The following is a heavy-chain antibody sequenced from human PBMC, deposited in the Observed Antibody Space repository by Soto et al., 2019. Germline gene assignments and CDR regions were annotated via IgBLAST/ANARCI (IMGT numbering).Heavy chain of an antibody. V-gene: IGHV1-69*02. D-gene: IGHD3-22*01. CDR2: IIPILGIA. CDR3: ARETGTMIVEQ. CDR1: GGTFSSYT. Sequence: QVQLVQSGAEVKKPGSSVKVSCKASGGTFSSYTISWVRQAPGQGFEWMGRIIPILGIANYAQKFQGRVTITADKSTSTAYMELSSLRSEDTAVYYCARETGTMIVEQWGQGTLVTVSS. J-gene: IGHJ4*02.